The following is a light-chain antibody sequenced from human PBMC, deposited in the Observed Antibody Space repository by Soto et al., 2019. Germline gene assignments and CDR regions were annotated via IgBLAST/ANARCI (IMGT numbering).Light chain of an antibody. V-gene: IGLV2-14*01. CDR3: SSYTSSSTYV. J-gene: IGLJ1*01. CDR1: SSVVGGYNY. CDR2: EVS. Sequence: QSVLTQPASVSGSPGQSITISCTGTSSVVGGYNYVSWHQLHPGKAPKIMVYEVSNRPSGVSNSFSGSKSGNTASLTISGLQAEDEADYYCSSYTSSSTYVFGTGTKVTVL.